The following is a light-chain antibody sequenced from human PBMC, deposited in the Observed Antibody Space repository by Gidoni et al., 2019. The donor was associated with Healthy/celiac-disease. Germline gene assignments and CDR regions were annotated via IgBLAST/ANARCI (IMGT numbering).Light chain of an antibody. V-gene: IGKV1-5*03. Sequence: EIQMTQAPSTLSASVGGRVTSTCRASQSVSTWLVWYQQQPGEAPNLLFYTSSRLESWVPSRISGGGSGTEFTLTISRLHPEYFATYCCQQYSSYWTFGQGTKVEIK. CDR1: QSVSTW. CDR2: TSS. J-gene: IGKJ1*01. CDR3: QQYSSYWT.